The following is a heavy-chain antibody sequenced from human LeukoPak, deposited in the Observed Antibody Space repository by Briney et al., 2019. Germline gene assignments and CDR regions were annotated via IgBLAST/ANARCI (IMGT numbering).Heavy chain of an antibody. CDR1: GFTFSSYG. Sequence: GGSLRLSCAASGFTFSSYGMHWVRQAPGKGLEWVAVIWYDGSNKYYADSVKGRFTISRDNSKNTLYLQMNSLRAEDTAVYYCALTRGRFGGLYLDYRGQGTLVTVSS. D-gene: IGHD3-10*01. CDR2: IWYDGSNK. V-gene: IGHV3-33*01. J-gene: IGHJ4*02. CDR3: ALTRGRFGGLYLDY.